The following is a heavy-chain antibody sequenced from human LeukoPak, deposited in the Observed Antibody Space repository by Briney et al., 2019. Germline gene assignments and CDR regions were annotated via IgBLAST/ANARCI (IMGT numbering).Heavy chain of an antibody. J-gene: IGHJ4*02. V-gene: IGHV4-59*01. D-gene: IGHD3-9*01. CDR1: GGSISSYY. CDR2: IYYSGST. Sequence: SETLSLTCTVSGGSISSYYWSWIRQPPGKGLEWIGYIYYSGSTNYNPSLKSRVTISVDTSKNQFSLKLSSVTAADTAVYYCARGAMYYDILTGYWGEYYFDYWGQGTLVTVSS. CDR3: ARGAMYYDILTGYWGEYYFDY.